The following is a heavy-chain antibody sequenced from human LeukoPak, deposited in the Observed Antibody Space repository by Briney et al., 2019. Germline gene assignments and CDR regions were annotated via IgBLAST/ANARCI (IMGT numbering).Heavy chain of an antibody. J-gene: IGHJ4*02. D-gene: IGHD3-22*01. CDR2: INHSGST. CDR1: GGSLSGYY. Sequence: SETLSLTCAVYGGSLSGYYWSWIRQPPGKGLEWIAEINHSGSTSYNPSLKNRVTISVDTSKNQFSLKLSSVTAADTAVYYCARGVYYDSSGYRYYFDYWGQGTLVTASS. CDR3: ARGVYYDSSGYRYYFDY. V-gene: IGHV4-34*01.